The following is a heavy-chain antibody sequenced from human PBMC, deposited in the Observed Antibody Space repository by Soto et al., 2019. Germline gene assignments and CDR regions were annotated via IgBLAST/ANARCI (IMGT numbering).Heavy chain of an antibody. D-gene: IGHD3-3*01. CDR1: GGTFSSYA. J-gene: IGHJ6*02. Sequence: ASVKVSCKASGGTFSSYAISWVRQAPGQGLEWMGGIIPIFGTANYAQKFQGRVTITADKSTSTAYMELSSLRSEDTAVYYCASLITYYDFWSGYPHNMDVWGQGTTVTVSS. CDR3: ASLITYYDFWSGYPHNMDV. V-gene: IGHV1-69*06. CDR2: IIPIFGTA.